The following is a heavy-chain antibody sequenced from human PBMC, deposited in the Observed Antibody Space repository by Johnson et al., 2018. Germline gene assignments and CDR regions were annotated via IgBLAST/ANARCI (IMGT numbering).Heavy chain of an antibody. D-gene: IGHD4-23*01. Sequence: LVQSGGGVVQPGRSLRLSCAASGFTFSSYGMHWVRQAPGKGLEWVSVIYSGWSTYYADSVKGRFTISRDNSKNTLYLQMNSLRAEGTAVYYCARDPGDYGGNSGYFQHLGQGTLVTVSS. J-gene: IGHJ1*01. CDR1: GFTFSSYG. CDR3: ARDPGDYGGNSGYFQH. CDR2: IYSGWST. V-gene: IGHV3-NL1*01.